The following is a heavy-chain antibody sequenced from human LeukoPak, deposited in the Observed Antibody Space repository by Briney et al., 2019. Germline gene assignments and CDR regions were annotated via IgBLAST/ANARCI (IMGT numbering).Heavy chain of an antibody. CDR1: GFTFDDYA. Sequence: GGSLRLSCAASGFTFDDYAMHWVRQAPGQGLEWVAVISYDGTNTYYADSVRGRFTISRDNSNYTLFLQMNRLRSEDTAVYYCARDWSEIIAFDIWGQGIMVTVSS. CDR3: ARDWSEIIAFDI. CDR2: ISYDGTNT. V-gene: IGHV3-30-3*01. J-gene: IGHJ3*02.